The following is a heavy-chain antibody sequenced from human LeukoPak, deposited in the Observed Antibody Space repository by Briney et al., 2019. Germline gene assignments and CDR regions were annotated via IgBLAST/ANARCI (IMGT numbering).Heavy chain of an antibody. Sequence: ASVKVSCKASGYTFTRYYMHWVRQAPGQGLEWMGIINPSGGSTSYAQKFQGRVTMTRDTSTSTVYMEVSSVRSDDTAVYYCARERSSGYNDAFDIWGQGTMVTVSS. CDR1: GYTFTRYY. V-gene: IGHV1-46*01. CDR2: INPSGGST. D-gene: IGHD3-22*01. J-gene: IGHJ3*02. CDR3: ARERSSGYNDAFDI.